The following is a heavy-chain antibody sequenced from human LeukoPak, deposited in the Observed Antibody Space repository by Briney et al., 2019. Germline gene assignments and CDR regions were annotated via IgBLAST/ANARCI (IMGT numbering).Heavy chain of an antibody. J-gene: IGHJ1*01. D-gene: IGHD6-19*01. CDR3: AKSSGWLEYFQH. CDR2: TSDRGDYT. Sequence: GGSLRLSCVASGFTFNNYSMSWVRQAPGKGLEWVSGTSDRGDYTYYADSVKGRFTISRDNSKNTLYLQMNSLRAEDTAVYYCAKSSGWLEYFQHWGQGTLVTVSS. V-gene: IGHV3-23*01. CDR1: GFTFNNYS.